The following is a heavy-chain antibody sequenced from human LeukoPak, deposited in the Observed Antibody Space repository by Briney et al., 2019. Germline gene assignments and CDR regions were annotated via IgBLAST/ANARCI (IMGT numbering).Heavy chain of an antibody. CDR1: GYTFTGYY. Sequence: ASVKVSCKASGYTFTGYYMHWVRQAPGQGLEWMGRINPNSCGTNYAQKFQGRVTMTRDTSISTAYMELSRLRSDDTAVYYCARDLVYYDSSGYYHFDYWGQGTLVTVSS. CDR3: ARDLVYYDSSGYYHFDY. J-gene: IGHJ4*02. CDR2: INPNSCGT. D-gene: IGHD3-22*01. V-gene: IGHV1-2*06.